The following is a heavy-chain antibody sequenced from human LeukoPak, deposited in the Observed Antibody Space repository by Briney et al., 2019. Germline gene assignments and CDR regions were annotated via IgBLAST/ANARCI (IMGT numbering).Heavy chain of an antibody. CDR3: ARGGEDFDY. CDR2: ISSSSSSI. Sequence: GGSLRLSCAASGLTFSSYSMNWVRQAPGKGLEWVSSISSSSSSIYYADSVKGRFTISRDNAKNSLYLQMNSLRAEDTAVYYCARGGEDFDYWGQGTLVTVSS. D-gene: IGHD4-17*01. V-gene: IGHV3-21*01. J-gene: IGHJ4*02. CDR1: GLTFSSYS.